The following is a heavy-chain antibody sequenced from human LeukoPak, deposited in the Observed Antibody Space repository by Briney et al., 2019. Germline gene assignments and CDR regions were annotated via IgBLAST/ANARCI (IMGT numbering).Heavy chain of an antibody. D-gene: IGHD1-20*01. J-gene: IGHJ4*02. CDR2: IYYSGST. Sequence: SQTLSLTCTVSGGSISSGGYYWSWIRQHPGKGLEWIGYIYYSGSTYYNPSLKSRVTISVDTSKNQFSLKLSSVTAADTAVYYCARGNNWNLNFDYWGQGTPVTVSS. CDR1: GGSISSGGYY. V-gene: IGHV4-31*03. CDR3: ARGNNWNLNFDY.